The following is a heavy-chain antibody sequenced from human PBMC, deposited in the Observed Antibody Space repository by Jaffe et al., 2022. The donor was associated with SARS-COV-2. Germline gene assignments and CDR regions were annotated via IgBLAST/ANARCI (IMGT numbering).Heavy chain of an antibody. CDR3: ARDYRPIYSYGSVGYFDY. D-gene: IGHD5-18*01. J-gene: IGHJ4*02. CDR2: IKQDGSEK. V-gene: IGHV3-7*03. CDR1: GFTFSSYW. Sequence: EVQLVESGGGLVQPGGSLRLSCAASGFTFSSYWMSWVRQAPGKGLEWVANIKQDGSEKYYVDSVKGRFTISRDNAKNSLYLQMNSLRAEDTAVYYCARDYRPIYSYGSVGYFDYWGQGTLVTVSS.